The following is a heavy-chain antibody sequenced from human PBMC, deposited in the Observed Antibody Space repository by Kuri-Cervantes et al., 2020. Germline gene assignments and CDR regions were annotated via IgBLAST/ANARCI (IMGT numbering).Heavy chain of an antibody. D-gene: IGHD5-18*01. CDR3: ARVVTPYYYYGMDV. CDR2: IYHSGST. Sequence: GSLRLSCAVSGGSISSSNWWSWVRQPPGKGLEWIGEIYHSGSTNYNPSLKSRVTISVDKSKNQFSLKLSSVTAADTAVYYCARVVTPYYYYGMDVWGQGTTVTVSS. J-gene: IGHJ6*02. CDR1: GGSISSSNW. V-gene: IGHV4-4*02.